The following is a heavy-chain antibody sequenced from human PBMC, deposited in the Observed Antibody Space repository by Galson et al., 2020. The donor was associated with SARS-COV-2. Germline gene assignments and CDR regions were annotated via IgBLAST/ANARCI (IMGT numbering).Heavy chain of an antibody. Sequence: SETLSLTCTVSGGSISSGDYYWSWIRQPPGKGLEWIGYIYYSGSTYYNPSLKSRVTISVDTSKNQFSLKLRSVTAADTAVYYCARDSFARYYYDSSGYLGPSYMDVWGKGTTVTVSS. D-gene: IGHD3-22*01. CDR3: ARDSFARYYYDSSGYLGPSYMDV. CDR2: IYYSGST. CDR1: GGSISSGDYY. V-gene: IGHV4-30-4*01. J-gene: IGHJ6*03.